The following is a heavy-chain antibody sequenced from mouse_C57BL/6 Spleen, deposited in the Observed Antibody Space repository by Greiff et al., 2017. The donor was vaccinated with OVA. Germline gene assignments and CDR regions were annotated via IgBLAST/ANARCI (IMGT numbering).Heavy chain of an antibody. Sequence: VQLQQSGAELARPGASVKLSCKASGYTFTSYGLSWVKQRTGQGLEWIGALYPRSGNPYYNEKFKGKATLTADKSSSTAYMGLRSLTSEDSAVYFCAIITTVSYYFDYWGQGTTLTVSS. CDR3: AIITTVSYYFDY. J-gene: IGHJ2*01. V-gene: IGHV1-81*01. D-gene: IGHD1-1*01. CDR2: LYPRSGNP. CDR1: GYTFTSYG.